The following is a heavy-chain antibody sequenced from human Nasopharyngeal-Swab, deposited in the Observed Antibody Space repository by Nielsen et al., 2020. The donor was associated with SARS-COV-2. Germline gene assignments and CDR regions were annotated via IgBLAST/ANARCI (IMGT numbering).Heavy chain of an antibody. V-gene: IGHV1-46*01. J-gene: IGHJ5*02. CDR1: GYTFTSYY. D-gene: IGHD4-17*01. Sequence: ASVKVSCKASGYTFTSYYMHWVRQVPGQGLEWMGIINPSGGSTSYAQKFQGRVTMTRDTSTSTVYMELSSLRSEDTAVYYCARVPTVGGDYTDGDHWFDPWGQGTLVTVSS. CDR2: INPSGGST. CDR3: ARVPTVGGDYTDGDHWFDP.